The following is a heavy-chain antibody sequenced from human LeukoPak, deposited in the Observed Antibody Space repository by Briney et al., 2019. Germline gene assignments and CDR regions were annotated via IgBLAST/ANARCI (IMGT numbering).Heavy chain of an antibody. V-gene: IGHV4-59*01. CDR2: IYYSGST. J-gene: IGHJ4*02. Sequence: SETLSLTCTVSGGSLSSYYWSWIRQPPGKGLEWIGYIYYSGSTNYNPSLKSRVTISVDTSKNQFSLKLSSVTAADTAVYYCARAAFDYDSSGYPKWGLDYWGQGTLVTVSS. D-gene: IGHD3-22*01. CDR3: ARAAFDYDSSGYPKWGLDY. CDR1: GGSLSSYY.